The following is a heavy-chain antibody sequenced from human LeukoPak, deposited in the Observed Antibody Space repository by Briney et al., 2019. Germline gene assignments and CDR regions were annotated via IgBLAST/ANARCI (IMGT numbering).Heavy chain of an antibody. CDR2: INQDGTKK. D-gene: IGHD3-3*01. J-gene: IGHJ6*02. CDR3: ATEDFWRMDV. CDR1: GFTFSGYW. Sequence: PGGSLRLSCAASGFTFSGYWMSWVRRAPGKGLECVAKINQDGTKKYYVDSVKGRFTISRDNAKNSLFLQMNSLRAEDTAVYYCATEDFWRMDVWGQGTTVTVSS. V-gene: IGHV3-7*04.